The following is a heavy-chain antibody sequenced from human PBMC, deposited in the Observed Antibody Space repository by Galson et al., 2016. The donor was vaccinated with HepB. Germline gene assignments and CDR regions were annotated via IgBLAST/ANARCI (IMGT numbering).Heavy chain of an antibody. CDR1: GFTFSNYW. V-gene: IGHV3-7*01. Sequence: SLRLSCAASGFTFSNYWMSWVRQAPGKWLEWVANIKQDESEKYYGDSVKGRFTISRDNAKNSLYLQMNSLRAEDTAIYYCARDSGRFYDDYWGQGILVTVSS. CDR2: IKQDESEK. J-gene: IGHJ4*02. CDR3: ARDSGRFYDDY. D-gene: IGHD1-26*01.